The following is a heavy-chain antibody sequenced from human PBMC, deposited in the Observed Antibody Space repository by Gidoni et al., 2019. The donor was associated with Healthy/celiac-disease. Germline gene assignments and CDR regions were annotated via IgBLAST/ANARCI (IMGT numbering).Heavy chain of an antibody. D-gene: IGHD3-22*01. Sequence: EVQLVESGGGLVQPGGSLRLSCAASGFPFSRLWMHWVRQDPGKGLVWVSRINSDGSSTSYADSVKGRFTISRDNAKNTLYLQMNSLRAEDTAVYYCARGGHYYYDSSGYPADYWGQGTLVTVSS. CDR2: INSDGSST. CDR3: ARGGHYYYDSSGYPADY. CDR1: GFPFSRLW. V-gene: IGHV3-74*01. J-gene: IGHJ4*02.